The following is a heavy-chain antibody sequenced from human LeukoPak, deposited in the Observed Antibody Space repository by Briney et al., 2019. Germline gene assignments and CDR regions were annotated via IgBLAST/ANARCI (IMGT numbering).Heavy chain of an antibody. D-gene: IGHD3-3*01. Sequence: SETLSLTCAVYGGSFSGYYWSWIRQPPGKGLEWIGEINHSGSTNYNPSLKSRVTISVDTSKNQFSLKLSSVTAADTAVYYCARARPYYDFWSGQRHYDYGMDVWGQGTTVTVSS. CDR1: GGSFSGYY. CDR2: INHSGST. V-gene: IGHV4-34*01. CDR3: ARARPYYDFWSGQRHYDYGMDV. J-gene: IGHJ6*02.